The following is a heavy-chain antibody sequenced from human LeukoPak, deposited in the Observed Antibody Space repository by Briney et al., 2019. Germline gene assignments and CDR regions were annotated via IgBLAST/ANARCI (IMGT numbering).Heavy chain of an antibody. Sequence: PGGSLRPSCAASGFTFSSYSMNWVRQAPGKGLEWVSSISSSSSYIYYADSLKGRLTISRDNAKNSLYLQMNSLRAEDTAVYYCARAFGNYWGQGTLVTVSS. CDR2: ISSSSSYI. D-gene: IGHD3-16*01. CDR3: ARAFGNY. J-gene: IGHJ4*02. CDR1: GFTFSSYS. V-gene: IGHV3-21*01.